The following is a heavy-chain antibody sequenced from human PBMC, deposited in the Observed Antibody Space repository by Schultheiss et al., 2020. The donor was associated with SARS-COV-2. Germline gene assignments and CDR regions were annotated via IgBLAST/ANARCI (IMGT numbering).Heavy chain of an antibody. CDR1: GFSVSSNY. Sequence: GGSLRLSCAVSGFSVSSNYLNWVRQAPGKGLEWVSVIYTGDTIYYADSVKGRFTISRDISDNTVYLQLNSLRAEDTAVYYCARDQYSSGWTWGQGTLVTVSS. V-gene: IGHV3-53*01. CDR2: IYTGDTI. CDR3: ARDQYSSGWT. J-gene: IGHJ5*02. D-gene: IGHD6-19*01.